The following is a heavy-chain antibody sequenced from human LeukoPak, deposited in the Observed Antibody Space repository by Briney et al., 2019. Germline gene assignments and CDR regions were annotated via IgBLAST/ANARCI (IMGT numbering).Heavy chain of an antibody. D-gene: IGHD3-22*01. CDR2: INPIGGST. CDR3: ARGYYDSSGYDPGLGY. Sequence: ASVKVSCKASGYTFTSFYMQWVRQAPGQGLEWMGIINPIGGSTNYAPKFQGRVSMTRNTSTSTVYMELSSLRSEDTAMYWCARGYYDSSGYDPGLGYWGQGTLVTVSS. CDR1: GYTFTSFY. V-gene: IGHV1-46*01. J-gene: IGHJ4*02.